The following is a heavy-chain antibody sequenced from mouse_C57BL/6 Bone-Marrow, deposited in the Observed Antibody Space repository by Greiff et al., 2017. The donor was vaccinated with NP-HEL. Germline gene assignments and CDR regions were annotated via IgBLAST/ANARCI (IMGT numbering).Heavy chain of an antibody. CDR1: GFNIKDYY. CDR3: TAYYRCSMDY. Sequence: EVQLQQSGAELVRPGASVKLSCTASGFNIKDYYMHWVKQRPEQGLEWIGRIDPEDGDTEYAPKFQGKATMTADTSSTTAYLQLSSLTSEDTAVYYCTAYYRCSMDYWGQGTSVTVSA. CDR2: IDPEDGDT. D-gene: IGHD2-14*01. V-gene: IGHV14-1*01. J-gene: IGHJ4*01.